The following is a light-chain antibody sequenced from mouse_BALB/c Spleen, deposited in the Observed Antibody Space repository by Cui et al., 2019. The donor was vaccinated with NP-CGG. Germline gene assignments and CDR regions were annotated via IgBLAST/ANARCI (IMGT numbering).Light chain of an antibody. V-gene: IGLV1*01. CDR3: ALWYSNHWV. Sequence: QAVVTQESALTNTPGETVTLTCRSSTGAVTTSNYANWVQEKPDHLFTGVIGGTNNRAPGVPARFSGSLIGDKAALTITGAQTEDEAIYFCALWYSNHWVFGGGTKLTVL. J-gene: IGLJ1*01. CDR1: TGAVTTSNY. CDR2: GTN.